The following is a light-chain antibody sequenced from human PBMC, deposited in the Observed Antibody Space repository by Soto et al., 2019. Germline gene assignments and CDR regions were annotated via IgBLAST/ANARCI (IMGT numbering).Light chain of an antibody. CDR2: GAS. Sequence: VMTQSPATLSVSPGERATLSCRASQSLRSSLAWYQQKPGQAPRLLIYGASTRATGIPARFSGSGSGTEFTLTISSLQSEDFAVYSCQQYNNWPLTFGGGTKVDIK. V-gene: IGKV3-15*01. CDR3: QQYNNWPLT. CDR1: QSLRSS. J-gene: IGKJ4*01.